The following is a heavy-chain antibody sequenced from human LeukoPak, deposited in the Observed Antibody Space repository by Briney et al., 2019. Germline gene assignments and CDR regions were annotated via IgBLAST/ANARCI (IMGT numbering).Heavy chain of an antibody. CDR2: ISGSGGTI. V-gene: IGHV3-48*03. D-gene: IGHD1-1*01. Sequence: GGSLRLSCAASGFTFSSYEMNWVRQAPGKGLEWVSYISGSGGTIHYADSLKGRFTISRDNAKNSLYLQMNSLGAEDTAVYYCARLPTNDWYFDLWGCGTLVTVSS. CDR1: GFTFSSYE. CDR3: ARLPTNDWYFDL. J-gene: IGHJ2*01.